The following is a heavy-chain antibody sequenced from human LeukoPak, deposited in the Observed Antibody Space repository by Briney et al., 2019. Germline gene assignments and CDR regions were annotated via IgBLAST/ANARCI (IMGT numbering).Heavy chain of an antibody. CDR1: GFTFSSYA. CDR2: ISGSGGST. Sequence: GGSLRLSCAASGFTFSSYAMSWVRQAPGKGLEWVSAISGSGGSTYYADSVKGRFTISRDNAKNSLYLQMNSLGAEDTAVYYCARLKHYYDGSGYYYYYGMDVWGQGTTVTVSS. J-gene: IGHJ6*02. D-gene: IGHD3-22*01. V-gene: IGHV3-23*01. CDR3: ARLKHYYDGSGYYYYYGMDV.